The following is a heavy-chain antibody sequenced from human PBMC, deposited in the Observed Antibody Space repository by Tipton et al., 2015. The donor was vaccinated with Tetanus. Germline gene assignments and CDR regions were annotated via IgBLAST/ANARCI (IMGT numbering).Heavy chain of an antibody. CDR1: GASISDKKYY. D-gene: IGHD2/OR15-2a*01. CDR3: ARHLYGYWFDP. CDR2: IYFEGST. Sequence: TLSLTCNVSGASISDKKYYWGRIRQAPGKGLEWIASIYFEGSTYYSPSLRSRLTIDVDTSQNLFSLRLASVTAADTAVYYCARHLYGYWFDPWGQGAPVTVSS. V-gene: IGHV4-39*02. J-gene: IGHJ5*02.